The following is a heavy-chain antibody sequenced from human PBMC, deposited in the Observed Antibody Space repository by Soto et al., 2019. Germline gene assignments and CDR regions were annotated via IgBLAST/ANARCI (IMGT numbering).Heavy chain of an antibody. CDR3: VRTRLVVAAAPREDC. CDR1: GFTFSSYW. V-gene: IGHV3-74*01. Sequence: EVQLVESGGGLVQPGGSLRLSCAASGFTFSSYWMHWVRQAPGKGLVWVARINSDGSSTSYADSVKGRFTLSRDNAKNTLSRQRNSLRAQDTAVYYCVRTRLVVAAAPREDCWGQGTLVTVSA. J-gene: IGHJ1*01. CDR2: INSDGSST. D-gene: IGHD2-15*01.